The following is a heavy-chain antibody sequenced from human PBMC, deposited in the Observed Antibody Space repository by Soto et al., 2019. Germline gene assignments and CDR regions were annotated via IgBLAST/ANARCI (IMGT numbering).Heavy chain of an antibody. V-gene: IGHV3-30-3*01. D-gene: IGHD3-22*01. Sequence: GGSLRLSCAASGFTFSSYAMHWVRQAPGKGLEWVAVISYDGSNKYYADSVKGRFTISRDNSKNTLYLQMNSQRAEDAAVYNCVRDWLRLTYYYDSSCYYSQPTRYYYYYYGMDVWGQGTTVTVSS. CDR3: VRDWLRLTYYYDSSCYYSQPTRYYYYYYGMDV. J-gene: IGHJ6*02. CDR1: GFTFSSYA. CDR2: ISYDGSNK.